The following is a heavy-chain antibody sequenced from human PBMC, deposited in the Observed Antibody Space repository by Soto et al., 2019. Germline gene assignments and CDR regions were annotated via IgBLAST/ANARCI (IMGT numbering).Heavy chain of an antibody. CDR3: ARHGCSSTSCYAALEYYYYMDV. CDR2: IYYSGST. D-gene: IGHD2-2*01. J-gene: IGHJ6*03. Sequence: QLQLQESGPGLVKPSETLSLTCTVSGGSISSSSYYWGWIRQPPGKGLEWIGSIYYSGSTYYNPSLKIRVTISVDTSKNQFSLKLSSLTAADTAVYYCARHGCSSTSCYAALEYYYYMDVWGKGTTVTVSS. CDR1: GGSISSSSYY. V-gene: IGHV4-39*01.